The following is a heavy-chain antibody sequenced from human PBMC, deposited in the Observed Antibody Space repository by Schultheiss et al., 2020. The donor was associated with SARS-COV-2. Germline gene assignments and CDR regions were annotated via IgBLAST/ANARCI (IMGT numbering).Heavy chain of an antibody. CDR2: IDWDDDK. D-gene: IGHD3-22*01. J-gene: IGHJ4*02. Sequence: SGPTLVKPTQTLTLTCTFSGFSLSTSGMRVSWIRQPPGKALEWLARIDWDDDKFYSTSLKTRLTISKDTSKNQVVLTMTNMDPVDTATYYCAHSTHYYDSSGWFTVDYWGQGTMVTVSS. CDR1: GFSLSTSGMR. CDR3: AHSTHYYDSSGWFTVDY. V-gene: IGHV2-70*12.